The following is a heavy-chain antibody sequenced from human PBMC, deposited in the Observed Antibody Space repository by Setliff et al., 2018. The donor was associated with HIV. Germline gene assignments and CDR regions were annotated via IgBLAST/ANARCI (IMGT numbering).Heavy chain of an antibody. V-gene: IGHV7-4-1*02. J-gene: IGHJ5*02. CDR2: INTNTGNP. Sequence: ASVKVSCKASGYTFTSYAMNWVRQAPGQGLEWMGWINTNTGNPTYAQGFTGRFVFSLDTSVSTAYLQISSLKAEDTAVYYCARGGYSSGWKGYNWFDPWGQGTLVT. CDR1: GYTFTSYA. D-gene: IGHD6-19*01. CDR3: ARGGYSSGWKGYNWFDP.